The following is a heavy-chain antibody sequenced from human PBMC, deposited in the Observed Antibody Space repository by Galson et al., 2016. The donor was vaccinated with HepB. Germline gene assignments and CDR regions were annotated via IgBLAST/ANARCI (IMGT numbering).Heavy chain of an antibody. D-gene: IGHD3-9*01. CDR1: GFPFDDYA. CDR2: ISWHRGSI. CDR3: AKNDILAGYSAFDY. Sequence: SLRLSCAASGFPFDDYAMHWVRQAPGKGLEWVSRISWHRGSIDYAGSVKGRFTISRDNSKNTLSLQMNSLRAEDTAVYYCAKNDILAGYSAFDYWGQGTLVTVSS. V-gene: IGHV3-9*01. J-gene: IGHJ4*02.